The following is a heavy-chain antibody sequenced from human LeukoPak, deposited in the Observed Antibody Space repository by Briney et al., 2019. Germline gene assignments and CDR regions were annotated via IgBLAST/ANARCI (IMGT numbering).Heavy chain of an antibody. CDR3: ARLDSGSSLGH. V-gene: IGHV4-59*01. Sequence: PSETLSLTCTVSGGSISSYYWSWIRQPPGKGQEWIGYIYYSGSTNYNPSLKSRVTISVDTSKNQFSLKLSSVTAADTAVYYCARLDSGSSLGHWGQGTLVTVSS. J-gene: IGHJ4*02. CDR1: GGSISSYY. CDR2: IYYSGST. D-gene: IGHD1-26*01.